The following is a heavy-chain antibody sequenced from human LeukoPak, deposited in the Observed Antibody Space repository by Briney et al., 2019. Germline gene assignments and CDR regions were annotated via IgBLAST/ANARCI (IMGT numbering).Heavy chain of an antibody. Sequence: SETLSLTCTVSGGSISSYYWSWIRQPAGQGLEWIGRFYTGGSTDYNPSLKSRVTISVDESKNQFSLKLSSVTAADTAVYYCARDSDGLHFDYWGQGTLVTVSS. V-gene: IGHV4-4*07. CDR1: GGSISSYY. J-gene: IGHJ4*02. CDR2: FYTGGST. CDR3: ARDSDGLHFDY.